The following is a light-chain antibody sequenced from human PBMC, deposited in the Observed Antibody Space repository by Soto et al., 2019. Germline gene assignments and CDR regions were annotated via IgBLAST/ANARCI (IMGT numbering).Light chain of an antibody. CDR1: NSNVGSNP. CDR3: SSYTSISTWV. Sequence: QSVLTQPPSASGTPGQRVTISCSTSNSNVGSNPVNWYQQLPGMAPKLMIYEVSNRPAGVSNRFSGSKSDNTASLTISGLQAEDEADYYCSSYTSISTWVFGGGTQLTVL. V-gene: IGLV2-14*01. J-gene: IGLJ3*02. CDR2: EVS.